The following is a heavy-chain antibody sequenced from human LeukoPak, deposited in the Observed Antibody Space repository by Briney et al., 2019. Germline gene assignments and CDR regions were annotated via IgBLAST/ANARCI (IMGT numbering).Heavy chain of an antibody. CDR1: GFTFSDYN. Sequence: GGSLRLSCAASGFTFSDYNMRWIRQAPGKGLEWVAFIRYDGSNKYYADSVKGRFTISRDNSKNTLYLQMNSLRAEDTAVYYCAKEGVVTAEGGGLDYWGQGTLVTVSS. CDR2: IRYDGSNK. J-gene: IGHJ4*02. CDR3: AKEGVVTAEGGGLDY. D-gene: IGHD2-21*02. V-gene: IGHV3-30*02.